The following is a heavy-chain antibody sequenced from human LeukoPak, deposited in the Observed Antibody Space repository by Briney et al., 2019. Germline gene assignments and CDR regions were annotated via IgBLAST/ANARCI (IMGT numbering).Heavy chain of an antibody. CDR1: GFTFSSYS. J-gene: IGHJ3*02. Sequence: GGSLRLSCAASGFTFSSYSMNWVRQAPGKGLEWVSSISSSSSYIYYADSVKGRFTISRDNAKNSLYLQMNSLRAEDTAVYYCARDTSDSRGTRLDAFDIWGQGTMVTVSS. CDR2: ISSSSSYI. D-gene: IGHD3-22*01. V-gene: IGHV3-21*01. CDR3: ARDTSDSRGTRLDAFDI.